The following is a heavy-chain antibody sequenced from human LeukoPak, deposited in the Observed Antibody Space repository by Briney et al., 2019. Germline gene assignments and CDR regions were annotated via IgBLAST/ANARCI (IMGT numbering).Heavy chain of an antibody. CDR1: GFTFSSYA. CDR3: ARDAQIRGASYYFDY. CDR2: ISSNGGST. J-gene: IGHJ4*02. V-gene: IGHV3-64*01. D-gene: IGHD3-10*01. Sequence: PGGSLRLSCAASGFTFSSYAMHWVRQAPGKGLEYVSAISSNGGSTYYANSVKGRFTISGDNSKNTLYLQMGSLRAEDMAVYYCARDAQIRGASYYFDYWGQGTLVTVSS.